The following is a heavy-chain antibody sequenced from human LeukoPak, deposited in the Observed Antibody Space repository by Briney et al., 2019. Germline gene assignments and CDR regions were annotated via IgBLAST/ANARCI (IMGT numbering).Heavy chain of an antibody. CDR3: ARDGYSGYYYGMDV. CDR2: IYYSGST. D-gene: IGHD5-12*01. Sequence: PETLSLTCTVSGGSISSYYWSWIRQPPGKGLEWIGYIYYSGSTNYNPSLKSRVTISVDTSKNQFSLKLSSVTAADPAVYYCARDGYSGYYYGMDVWGQGTTVTVSS. J-gene: IGHJ6*02. CDR1: GGSISSYY. V-gene: IGHV4-59*01.